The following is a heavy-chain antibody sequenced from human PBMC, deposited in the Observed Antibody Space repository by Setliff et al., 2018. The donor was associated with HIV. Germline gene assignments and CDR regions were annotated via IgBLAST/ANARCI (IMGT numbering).Heavy chain of an antibody. CDR3: ARVPYGDNVPYYFDY. CDR1: GFAFVSYA. J-gene: IGHJ4*02. CDR2: ISYDGNNK. D-gene: IGHD4-17*01. Sequence: GGSLRLSCAASGFAFVSYAMHWVRQAPGKGLEWVASISYDGNNKKYADSVKGRFTISREKFMDTVYLQMDSVSAEDSAVYYCARVPYGDNVPYYFDYWGQGALVTVSS. V-gene: IGHV3-30*03.